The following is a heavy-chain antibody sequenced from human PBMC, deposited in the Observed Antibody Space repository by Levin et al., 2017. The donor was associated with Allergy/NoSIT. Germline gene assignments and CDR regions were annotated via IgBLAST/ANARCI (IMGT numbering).Heavy chain of an antibody. J-gene: IGHJ4*02. D-gene: IGHD3-10*01. Sequence: GESLKISCAASGFTFSSHGMHWVRQAPGKGLEWVAMISFDGTNKYYADSVKGRFTVSRDRSTSTMFLHMSSLTTEDTAVYFCARDRSYTWSFDYWGQGALVTVSS. CDR1: GFTFSSHG. CDR2: ISFDGTNK. V-gene: IGHV3-30*03. CDR3: ARDRSYTWSFDY.